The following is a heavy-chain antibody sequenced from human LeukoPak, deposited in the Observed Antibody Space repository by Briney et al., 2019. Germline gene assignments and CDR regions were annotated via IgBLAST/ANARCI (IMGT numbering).Heavy chain of an antibody. Sequence: PGGSLRLSCAASGFTFSSYAMSWVREAPGKGLEWVSAISGSGGSTYYADSVKGRFTISRDNSKNTLYLQMNSLRAEDTAVYYCAKDPTYYYGSGSYPYSDYWGQGTLVTVSS. CDR1: GFTFSSYA. CDR2: ISGSGGST. CDR3: AKDPTYYYGSGSYPYSDY. J-gene: IGHJ4*02. D-gene: IGHD3-10*01. V-gene: IGHV3-23*01.